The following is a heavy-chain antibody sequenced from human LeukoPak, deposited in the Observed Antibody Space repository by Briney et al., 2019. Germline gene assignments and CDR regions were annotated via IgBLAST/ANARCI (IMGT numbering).Heavy chain of an antibody. CDR1: GYTFTSYD. D-gene: IGHD6-13*01. CDR3: ASIHSSSWDYYYYGVDV. V-gene: IGHV1-8*01. J-gene: IGHJ6*02. Sequence: ASVKVSCKASGYTFTSYDINWVRQATGQGLEWMGWMNPNSGNTGYAQKFQGRVTMTRNTSISTAYKELSSLRSEDTAVYYCASIHSSSWDYYYYGVDVWGQGTTVTVSS. CDR2: MNPNSGNT.